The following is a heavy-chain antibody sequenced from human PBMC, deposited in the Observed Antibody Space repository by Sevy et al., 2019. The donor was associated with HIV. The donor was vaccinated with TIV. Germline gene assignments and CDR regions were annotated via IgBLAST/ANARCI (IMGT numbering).Heavy chain of an antibody. J-gene: IGHJ4*02. D-gene: IGHD6-13*01. Sequence: GGSLRLSCAASGLIFSHYGMHWVRQAPGKGLEWVAFISFDGSNKYYVDSVKGRFTISRDNSKNTPYLQMNSLRTEDTALYYCAKNTAAAGTGGFDYWGQGTLVTVSS. CDR1: GLIFSHYG. V-gene: IGHV3-30*02. CDR2: ISFDGSNK. CDR3: AKNTAAAGTGGFDY.